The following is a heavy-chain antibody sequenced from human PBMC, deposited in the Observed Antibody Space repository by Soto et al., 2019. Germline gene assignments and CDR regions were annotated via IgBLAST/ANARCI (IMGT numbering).Heavy chain of an antibody. V-gene: IGHV1-24*01. Sequence: GASVKVSCKVSGYTLTELSMHWVRQAPGKGLEWMGGFDPEDGETIYAQKFQGRVTMTEDTSTDTAYMELSSLRSEDTAVYYCARDHESSGWTIKTSNWFDPWGQGTLVTVSS. CDR1: GYTLTELS. D-gene: IGHD6-19*01. CDR3: ARDHESSGWTIKTSNWFDP. J-gene: IGHJ5*02. CDR2: FDPEDGET.